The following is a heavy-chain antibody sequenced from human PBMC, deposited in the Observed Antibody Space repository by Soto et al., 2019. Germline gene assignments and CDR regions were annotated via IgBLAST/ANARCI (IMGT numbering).Heavy chain of an antibody. J-gene: IGHJ6*02. D-gene: IGHD3-3*01. CDR1: GFTFSSYA. CDR2: ISGSGGST. V-gene: IGHV3-23*01. Sequence: GGSLRLSCAASGFTFSSYAMSWVRQAPGKGLEWVSAISGSGGSTYYADSVKGRFTISRDNSKNTLYLQMNSLRAEDTAVYYCAKDPDYDFWRRYYGMDVWGQGTTVTVSS. CDR3: AKDPDYDFWRRYYGMDV.